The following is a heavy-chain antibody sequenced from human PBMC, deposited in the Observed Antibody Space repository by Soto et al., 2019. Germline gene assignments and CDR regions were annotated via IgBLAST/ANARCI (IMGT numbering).Heavy chain of an antibody. CDR3: GKVLIGATRNTDFDS. D-gene: IGHD2-21*01. J-gene: IGHJ4*02. CDR1: GASITSNFYY. Sequence: SETLSLTCAVSGASITSNFYYWGWIRRPPGKGLEWIGSIYFDGSTYYKSSLKSRVTISLDTSKNQFSLKLTSVTAADTAVYYCGKVLIGATRNTDFDSWGQGTLVTVSS. CDR2: IYFDGST. V-gene: IGHV4-39*01.